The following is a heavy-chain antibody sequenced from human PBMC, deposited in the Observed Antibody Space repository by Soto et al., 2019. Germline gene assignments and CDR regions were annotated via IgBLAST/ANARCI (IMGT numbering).Heavy chain of an antibody. CDR1: GGSISSGGYS. V-gene: IGHV4-30-2*01. CDR2: IYHSGST. D-gene: IGHD3-22*01. CDR3: ASRRGYYDSSGYYPFDY. J-gene: IGHJ4*02. Sequence: QLQLQESGSGLVKPSQTLSLTCAVSGGSISSGGYSWSWIRQPPGKGLEWIGYIYHSGSTYYNQSIKSRVTISVDRSKNQFSLKLSSVTAADTAVYYCASRRGYYDSSGYYPFDYWGQGTLVTVSS.